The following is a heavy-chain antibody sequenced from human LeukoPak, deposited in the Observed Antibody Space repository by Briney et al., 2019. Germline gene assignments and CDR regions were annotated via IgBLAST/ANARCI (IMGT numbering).Heavy chain of an antibody. CDR1: GFTFSTYN. CDR3: AXXXXSSXXXXDX. CDR2: ISSSSSYI. D-gene: IGHD6-13*01. Sequence: PGGSLRLSCAASGFTFSTYNMNWVRQAPGKGLEWVSSISSSSSYIYYADSVKGRFTISRDNAKNSLYLQMNSLRAEDTAVYYCAXXXXSSXXXXDXWGXGTLVTVSS. J-gene: IGHJ4*02. V-gene: IGHV3-21*01.